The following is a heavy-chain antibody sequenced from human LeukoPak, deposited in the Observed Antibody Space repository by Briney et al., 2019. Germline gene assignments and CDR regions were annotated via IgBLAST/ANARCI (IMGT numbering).Heavy chain of an antibody. Sequence: GASVKVSCKASGGTFSSYAISWVRQAPGQGLEWMGGIIPIFGTANYARKFQGRVTITADESTSTAYMELSSLRSEDTAVYYCARVGRSGYYYYGMDVWGQGTTVTVSS. J-gene: IGHJ6*02. CDR2: IIPIFGTA. V-gene: IGHV1-69*13. CDR3: ARVGRSGYYYYGMDV. D-gene: IGHD2-15*01. CDR1: GGTFSSYA.